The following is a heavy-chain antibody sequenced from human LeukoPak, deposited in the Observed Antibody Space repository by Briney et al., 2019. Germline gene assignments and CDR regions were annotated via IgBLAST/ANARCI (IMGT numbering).Heavy chain of an antibody. CDR3: SKWGDYDVLTGYYDSDF. CDR1: GFTFSNYA. CDR2: IVGSGDST. V-gene: IGHV3-23*01. Sequence: GGSLRLSCAASGFTFSNYAMSWVRQAPGKGLEWVSAIVGSGDSTYYADSVKGRFSISRGNSKNTLFLQMNSLRVEDTALYYCSKWGDYDVLTGYYDSDFWGQGTLVTVSS. D-gene: IGHD3-9*01. J-gene: IGHJ4*02.